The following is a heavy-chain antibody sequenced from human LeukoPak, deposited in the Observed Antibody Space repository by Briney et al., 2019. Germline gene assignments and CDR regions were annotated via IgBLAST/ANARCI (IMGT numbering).Heavy chain of an antibody. D-gene: IGHD1-1*01. Sequence: GGTLRLTCAASGFTFSSYSMNWVRHPPAKGLEWVSSNSSSSNYIYYADSAKGRFTISRDNAKNTVYLQMNSLRAEDTAVYYCATSRTFDYWGQGTLVTVSS. CDR2: NSSSSNYI. V-gene: IGHV3-21*01. CDR3: ATSRTFDY. J-gene: IGHJ4*02. CDR1: GFTFSSYS.